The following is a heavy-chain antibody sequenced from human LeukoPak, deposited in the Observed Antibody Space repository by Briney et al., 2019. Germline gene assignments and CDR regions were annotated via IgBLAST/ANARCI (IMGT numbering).Heavy chain of an antibody. CDR3: ARAYYYDSSDALDC. J-gene: IGHJ4*02. D-gene: IGHD3-22*01. CDR2: INHSGST. V-gene: IGHV4-34*01. Sequence: PSETLSLTCAVYGGSFSGYYWSWIRQPPGKGLEWIGEINHSGSTNYNPSLKSRVTISVDTSKNQFSLKLSSVTAADTAVYYCARAYYYDSSDALDCWGQGTLVTVSS. CDR1: GGSFSGYY.